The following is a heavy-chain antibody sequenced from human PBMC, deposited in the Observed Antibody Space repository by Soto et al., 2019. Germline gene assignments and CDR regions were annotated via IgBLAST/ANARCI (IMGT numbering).Heavy chain of an antibody. J-gene: IGHJ5*02. CDR3: ARNVERDWFDP. Sequence: GESLKISYKGSGYSVTSYWSGWVRQMPGKGLEWMGIIYPGDSDTRYSPSFQGQVTISADKSISTAYLQWSSLKASDTAMYYCARNVERDWFDPWGHGTLVTVSS. V-gene: IGHV5-51*01. CDR2: IYPGDSDT. CDR1: GYSVTSYW.